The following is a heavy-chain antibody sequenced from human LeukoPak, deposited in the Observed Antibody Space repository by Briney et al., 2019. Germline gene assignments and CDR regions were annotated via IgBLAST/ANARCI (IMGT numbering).Heavy chain of an antibody. J-gene: IGHJ4*02. CDR1: GFTFSNYG. Sequence: PGGSLRLSCAASGFTFSNYGVHWVRQAPGQGLEWVAFISYDDSHKYYLDSVKGRFTISRDNSKNTLYLQMNSLRPGDPAVYYCAKDPTATSGAFFDYWGQGTLVTVSS. CDR3: AKDPTATSGAFFDY. CDR2: ISYDDSHK. V-gene: IGHV3-30*18. D-gene: IGHD5-12*01.